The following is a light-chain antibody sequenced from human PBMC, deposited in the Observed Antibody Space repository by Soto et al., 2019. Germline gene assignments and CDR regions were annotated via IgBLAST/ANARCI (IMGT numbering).Light chain of an antibody. Sequence: EIELTQSPASLSLSLGERATLTCRASQIVSSFLTWYQQKPGKPPSLLIYAASGLATGVPARFSGSGSGTDFTLTISSLEPEDFATFYCQHYYSIPITFGQGTRLEIK. J-gene: IGKJ5*01. CDR3: QHYYSIPIT. V-gene: IGKV1-39*01. CDR1: QIVSSF. CDR2: AAS.